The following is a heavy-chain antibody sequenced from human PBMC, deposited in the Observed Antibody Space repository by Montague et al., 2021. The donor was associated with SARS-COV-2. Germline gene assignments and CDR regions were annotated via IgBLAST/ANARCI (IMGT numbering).Heavy chain of an antibody. Sequence: SLRLSCAASGFNFIRNWMHWVRQAPGEGLVWVSRLNEDGRITNYADSVRGRFTISRDNAQNTLYLQMNSLRVEDTAVYYCVRDLAGVRGYWGPGTLVTVSS. V-gene: IGHV3-74*01. D-gene: IGHD5-12*01. J-gene: IGHJ1*01. CDR1: GFNFIRNW. CDR3: VRDLAGVRGY. CDR2: LNEDGRIT.